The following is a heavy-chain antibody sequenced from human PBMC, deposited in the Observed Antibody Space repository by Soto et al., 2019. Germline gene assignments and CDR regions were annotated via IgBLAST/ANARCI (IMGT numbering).Heavy chain of an antibody. D-gene: IGHD2-2*01. CDR3: ARDDHIVVVPTSLGAMDV. Sequence: QVQLQESGPGLVKPSETLSLTCAVYGGSISSNKWWSWVRQPPGKGLEWIGEIYHSGSTNYNPSLKSRVTTSLDKPKHQFSLKLTSVTAADSAVYYCARDDHIVVVPTSLGAMDVWGQGTTVTVSS. CDR1: GGSISSNKW. V-gene: IGHV4-4*02. CDR2: IYHSGST. J-gene: IGHJ6*02.